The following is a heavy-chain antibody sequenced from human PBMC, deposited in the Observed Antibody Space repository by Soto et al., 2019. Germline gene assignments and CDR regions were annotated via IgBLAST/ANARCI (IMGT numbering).Heavy chain of an antibody. V-gene: IGHV1-3*01. CDR3: ARDLNYDFRSGLSYYYGMDV. D-gene: IGHD3-3*01. J-gene: IGHJ6*02. CDR2: INAGNGNT. CDR1: GYTFTSYA. Sequence: ASVKVSCKASGYTFTSYAMHWVRQAPGQRLEWMGWINAGNGNTKYSQKFQGRVTITRDTSASTAYMELSSLRSEDTAVYYCARDLNYDFRSGLSYYYGMDVWGQGTTVTVSS.